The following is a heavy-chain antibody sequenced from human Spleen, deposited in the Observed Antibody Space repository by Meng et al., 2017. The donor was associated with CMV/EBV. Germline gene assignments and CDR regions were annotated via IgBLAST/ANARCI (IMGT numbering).Heavy chain of an antibody. CDR1: GFTFSRYA. D-gene: IGHD1-26*01. J-gene: IGHJ4*02. CDR2: ISGSGGST. V-gene: IGHV3-23*01. Sequence: GGSLRLSCAASGFTFSRYAMKWVRQAPGKGLEWVSAISGSGGSTYYADSVKGRFTISRDNSKNTLYLQMNSLRAEDTAVYYCAKDLAGATDYWGQGTLVTVSS. CDR3: AKDLAGATDY.